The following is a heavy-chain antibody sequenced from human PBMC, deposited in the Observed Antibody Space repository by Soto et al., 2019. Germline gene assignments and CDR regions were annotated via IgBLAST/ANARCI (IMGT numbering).Heavy chain of an antibody. CDR1: GGSISSYY. V-gene: IGHV4-59*08. J-gene: IGHJ6*03. D-gene: IGHD3-16*01. Sequence: SSETLSLTCTVSGGSISSYYWSWIRQPPGKGLEWIGYIYYSGSTNYNPSLKSRVTISVDTSKNQFSLKLSSVTAADTAVYYCARLGVWGELFGVGYYYMDVWGKGTTVTVSS. CDR2: IYYSGST. CDR3: ARLGVWGELFGVGYYYMDV.